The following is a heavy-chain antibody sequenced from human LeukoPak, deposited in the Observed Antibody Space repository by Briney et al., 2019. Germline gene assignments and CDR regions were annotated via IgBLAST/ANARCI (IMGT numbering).Heavy chain of an antibody. V-gene: IGHV1-18*01. CDR1: GYTFTSYG. D-gene: IGHD3-10*01. CDR2: ISAYNGKT. J-gene: IGHJ4*02. CDR3: ARNGRVRRVVKDLFEY. Sequence: ASVKVSCKASGYTFTSYGISWVRQAPGQGLEWMGWISAYNGKTNYAQKLQGRVTMTKDTSTGTAYMDLRNLRTDDTAMYYCARNGRVRRVVKDLFEYWGQGTLVAVSS.